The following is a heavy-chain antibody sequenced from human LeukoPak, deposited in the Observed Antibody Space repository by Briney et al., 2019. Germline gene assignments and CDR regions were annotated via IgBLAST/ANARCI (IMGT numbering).Heavy chain of an antibody. V-gene: IGHV1-2*06. Sequence: ASVTVSCQASGYTFTRYYMHWVRQAPGRGLEWMGRINPNSGGTNYAQKFQTRVTMARNTSISTAYRELSRLTSDDTAVYYCARDPYSADYWGQGTLVTVSS. D-gene: IGHD2-21*01. CDR2: INPNSGGT. J-gene: IGHJ4*02. CDR3: ARDPYSADY. CDR1: GYTFTRYY.